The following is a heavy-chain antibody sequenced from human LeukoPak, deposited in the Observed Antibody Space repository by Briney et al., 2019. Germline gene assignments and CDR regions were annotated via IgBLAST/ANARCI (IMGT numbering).Heavy chain of an antibody. CDR3: ARDYYGSGSYSSFDAFDI. J-gene: IGHJ3*02. V-gene: IGHV3-21*01. Sequence: PGGSLRLSCAASGFTFSSYGMNWVRQAPGKGLEWVSSISSASSYIKYADSLEGRFTISRDNARNSLYLQMNSLRAEDTAVYYYARDYYGSGSYSSFDAFDIWGQGTMVIVSS. CDR2: ISSASSYI. D-gene: IGHD3-10*01. CDR1: GFTFSSYG.